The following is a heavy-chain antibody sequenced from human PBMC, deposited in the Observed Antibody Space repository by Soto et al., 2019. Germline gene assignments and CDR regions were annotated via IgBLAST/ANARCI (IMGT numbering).Heavy chain of an antibody. CDR2: ISGSGGST. CDR1: GFTFSSYA. V-gene: IGHV3-23*01. J-gene: IGHJ6*02. D-gene: IGHD3-10*01. CDR3: AKGDYYGSWSFSYYGMDV. Sequence: EVQLLESGGGLVQPGGSLGLSCAASGFTFSSYAMSWVRQAPGKGLEWVSAISGSGGSTYYADSVKGRFTISRDNSKNTVYRQMISLGAEDTAVYYCAKGDYYGSWSFSYYGMDVSVQGTTVTVCS.